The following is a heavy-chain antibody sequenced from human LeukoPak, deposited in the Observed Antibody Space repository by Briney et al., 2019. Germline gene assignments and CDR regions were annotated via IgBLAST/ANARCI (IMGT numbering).Heavy chain of an antibody. V-gene: IGHV3-30-3*01. Sequence: GGSLRLSCAASGFTFSSYAMHWVRQAPGKGLEWVAVKSYDGSNKYYADSVKGRLTISRDNSKNTLYLQMNSLRAEDTAVYYCARDGDYGGHVDYWGQGTLVTVSS. J-gene: IGHJ4*02. CDR2: KSYDGSNK. CDR3: ARDGDYGGHVDY. D-gene: IGHD4-23*01. CDR1: GFTFSSYA.